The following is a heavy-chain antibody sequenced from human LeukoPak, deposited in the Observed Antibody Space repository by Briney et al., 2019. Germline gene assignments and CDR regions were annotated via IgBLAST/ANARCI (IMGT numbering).Heavy chain of an antibody. CDR3: ARDRYYYDTSGFLDY. J-gene: IGHJ4*02. CDR2: ISYDGSNK. Sequence: GGSLRLSCAASGFTFSSYAMHWVRQAPGQGLEWVAVISYDGSNKYYADSVKGRFTISRDNSKSTLYLQMNSLRTEDTAVYYCARDRYYYDTSGFLDYWGQGTLVTVSS. CDR1: GFTFSSYA. D-gene: IGHD3-22*01. V-gene: IGHV3-30-3*01.